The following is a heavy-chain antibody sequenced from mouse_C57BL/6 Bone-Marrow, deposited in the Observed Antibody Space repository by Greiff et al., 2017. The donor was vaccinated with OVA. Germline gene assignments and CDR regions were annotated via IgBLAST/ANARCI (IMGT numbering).Heavy chain of an antibody. V-gene: IGHV1-55*01. CDR2: IYPGSGST. D-gene: IGHD1-1*01. J-gene: IGHJ1*03. CDR3: ARWKRGDYGSSYWYCDV. CDR1: GYTFTSYW. Sequence: VQLQQPGAELVKPGASVKMSCKASGYTFTSYWITWVKQRPGQGLEWIGDIYPGSGSTNYNEKFKSKATLTVDTSSSTAYMQLSSLTSEDSAVYYCARWKRGDYGSSYWYCDVWGTGTTVTGSS.